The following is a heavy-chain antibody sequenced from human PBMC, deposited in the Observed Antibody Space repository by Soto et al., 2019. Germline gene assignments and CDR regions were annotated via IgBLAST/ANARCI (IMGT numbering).Heavy chain of an antibody. CDR1: GGTFSSYT. CDR2: IIPILGIA. CDR3: ARDQDSSGWYPAFDI. J-gene: IGHJ3*02. V-gene: IGHV1-69*04. Sequence: ASVKVSCKASGGTFSSYTISWVRQAPGQGLEWMGRIIPILGIANYAQKFQGRVTITADKSTSTAYMELSSLRSEDTAVYYCARDQDSSGWYPAFDIWGQGTMVTVSS. D-gene: IGHD6-19*01.